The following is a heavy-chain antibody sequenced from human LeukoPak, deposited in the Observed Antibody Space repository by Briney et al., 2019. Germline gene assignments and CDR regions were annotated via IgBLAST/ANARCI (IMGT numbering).Heavy chain of an antibody. CDR2: IYYIGST. J-gene: IGHJ5*02. Sequence: PSETLSLTCTVSGGSISSYYWSWIRQPPGKGLDWIGYIYYIGSTNSNPSLKSRVTISVDTSKNQFSLKLSSVTAADTAVYYCARDPPTYSSYAPWGQGTLVTVSS. CDR1: GGSISSYY. D-gene: IGHD6-6*01. V-gene: IGHV4-59*01. CDR3: ARDPPTYSSYAP.